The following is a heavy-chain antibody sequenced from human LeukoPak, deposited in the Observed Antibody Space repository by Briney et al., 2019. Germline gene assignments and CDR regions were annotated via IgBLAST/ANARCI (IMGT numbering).Heavy chain of an antibody. CDR1: GFTFSSYG. CDR3: AKSNHGWLLLNY. V-gene: IGHV3-30*18. J-gene: IGHJ4*02. Sequence: GGSLRLSCAASGFTFSSYGMHWVRQAPGKGLEWVAVISYDGSNKYYADSVKGRFTISRDNSKNTLYLQMNSLRAEDTAVYYCAKSNHGWLLLNYWGQGTLVTVSS. D-gene: IGHD3-22*01. CDR2: ISYDGSNK.